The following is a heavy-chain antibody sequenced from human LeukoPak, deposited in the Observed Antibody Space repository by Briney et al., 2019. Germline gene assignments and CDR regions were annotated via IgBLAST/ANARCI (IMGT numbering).Heavy chain of an antibody. J-gene: IGHJ6*02. D-gene: IGHD3-3*01. V-gene: IGHV1-46*01. Sequence: GASVKVSCKASGYTFTSYYMHWVRQAPGQGLEWMGIINPSGGSTSYAQKFQGRVTMTRDTSTSTVYMELSSLRSEDTAVYYCARDPPRFGVYYYYGMDVWGQGTTVTVSS. CDR2: INPSGGST. CDR3: ARDPPRFGVYYYYGMDV. CDR1: GYTFTSYY.